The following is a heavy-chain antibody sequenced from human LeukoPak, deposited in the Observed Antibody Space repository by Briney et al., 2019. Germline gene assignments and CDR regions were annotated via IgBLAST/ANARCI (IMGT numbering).Heavy chain of an antibody. CDR3: AKGHHIVVVPARIDY. CDR2: ISGSGGST. Sequence: PGGSLRLSCAASGFTFSSYAMSWVRQAPGKGLEWVSAISGSGGSTYYADSVKGRFTISRDNSKNTLYLQMNSLRAEDTAVYYCAKGHHIVVVPARIDYWGQGTLVTVSS. D-gene: IGHD2-2*01. V-gene: IGHV3-23*01. J-gene: IGHJ4*02. CDR1: GFTFSSYA.